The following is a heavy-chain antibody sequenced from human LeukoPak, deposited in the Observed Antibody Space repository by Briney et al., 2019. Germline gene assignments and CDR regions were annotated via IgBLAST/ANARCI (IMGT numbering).Heavy chain of an antibody. D-gene: IGHD2-2*01. Sequence: GESLKISCKGSGYSFTSYWIGWVRQMPGKGLEWMGIIYPGDSDTRYSPSFQGQVTISADKSISTAYLQWSSLKASDTAMYYCARHDRVVVPAAMVYYYYMDVWGKGTTVTVSS. J-gene: IGHJ6*03. CDR3: ARHDRVVVPAAMVYYYYMDV. CDR2: IYPGDSDT. V-gene: IGHV5-51*01. CDR1: GYSFTSYW.